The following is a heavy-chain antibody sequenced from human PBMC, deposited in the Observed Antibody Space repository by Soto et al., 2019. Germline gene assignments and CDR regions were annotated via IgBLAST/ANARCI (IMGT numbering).Heavy chain of an antibody. V-gene: IGHV3-23*01. CDR2: ISGSGGST. CDR1: GFTFSSYA. D-gene: IGHD3-22*01. J-gene: IGHJ4*02. Sequence: GGSLRLSCAASGFTFSSYAMSWVRQAPGKGLEWVSAISGSGGSTYYADSVKGRFTISRDNSKNTLYLQMNSLRAEDTAVYYCANSYDSSGYQGYWGQGTLVTVSS. CDR3: ANSYDSSGYQGY.